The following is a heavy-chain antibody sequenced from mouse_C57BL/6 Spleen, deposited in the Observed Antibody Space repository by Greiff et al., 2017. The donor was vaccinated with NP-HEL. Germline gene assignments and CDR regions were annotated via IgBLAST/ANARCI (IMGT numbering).Heavy chain of an antibody. D-gene: IGHD1-1*01. J-gene: IGHJ4*01. CDR1: GFNIKNTY. V-gene: IGHV14-3*01. CDR2: IDPANGNT. Sequence: EVQLVESVAELVRPGASVKLSCTASGFNIKNTYMHWVKQRPEQGLEWIGRIDPANGNTKYAPKFQGKATITADTSSNTAYLQLSSLTSEDTAIYYCARLITTAVATRAMDYWGQGTSVTVSS. CDR3: ARLITTAVATRAMDY.